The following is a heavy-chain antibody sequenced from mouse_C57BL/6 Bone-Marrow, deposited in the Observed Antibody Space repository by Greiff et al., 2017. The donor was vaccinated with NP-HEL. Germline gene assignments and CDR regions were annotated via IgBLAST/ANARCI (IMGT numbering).Heavy chain of an antibody. CDR2: ISSGGSYT. D-gene: IGHD2-2*01. CDR3: ARRGYPAWFAY. CDR1: GFTFSSYG. J-gene: IGHJ3*01. V-gene: IGHV5-6*01. Sequence: EVQGVESGGDLVKPGGSLKLSCAASGFTFSSYGMSWVRQTPDKRLEWVATISSGGSYTYYPDSVKGRFTISRDNAKNTLYLQMSSLKSEDTAMYYCARRGYPAWFAYWCQGTLVTVSA.